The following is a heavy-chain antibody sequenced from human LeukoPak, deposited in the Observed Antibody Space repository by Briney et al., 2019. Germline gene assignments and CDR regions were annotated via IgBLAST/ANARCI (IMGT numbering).Heavy chain of an antibody. D-gene: IGHD6-19*01. CDR3: ARVGGGWSLYYFDY. CDR2: IYYSGST. J-gene: IGHJ4*02. V-gene: IGHV4-39*07. CDR1: GGSISSSSYY. Sequence: SETLSLTCTVSGGSISSSSYYWGWIRQPPGKGLEGIGSIYYSGSTYYNPSLKSRVTISVDTSKNQFSLKLSSVTAADTAVYYCARVGGGWSLYYFDYWGQGTLVTVSS.